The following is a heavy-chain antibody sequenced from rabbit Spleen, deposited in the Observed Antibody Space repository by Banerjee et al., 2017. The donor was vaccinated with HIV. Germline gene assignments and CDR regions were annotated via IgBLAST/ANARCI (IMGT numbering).Heavy chain of an antibody. CDR1: GFSFSDRDV. V-gene: IGHV1S45*01. D-gene: IGHD2-1*01. J-gene: IGHJ4*01. Sequence: QEQLVESGGGLVQPEESLTLTCKASGFSFSDRDVMCWVRQAPGKGLQWIACINASTGKPVYATWASGRFTISRTSSTTVTLRMTSLTAADRATYFCARDLVGVIGWNFYLWGPGTLVTVS. CDR2: INASTGKP. CDR3: ARDLVGVIGWNFYL.